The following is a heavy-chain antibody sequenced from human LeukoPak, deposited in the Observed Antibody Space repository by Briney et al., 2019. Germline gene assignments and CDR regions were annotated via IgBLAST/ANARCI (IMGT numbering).Heavy chain of an antibody. D-gene: IGHD3-16*02. CDR1: GYTFTDYY. Sequence: ASVKVSCKASGYTFTDYYMHWVRQAPGQGLEWMGWINPNSGGTNYAQKFQGWVTMTRDTSISTAYMELSRLRSDDTAVYYCVIWGSYRAFDYWGQGTLVTVSS. V-gene: IGHV1-2*04. CDR2: INPNSGGT. CDR3: VIWGSYRAFDY. J-gene: IGHJ4*02.